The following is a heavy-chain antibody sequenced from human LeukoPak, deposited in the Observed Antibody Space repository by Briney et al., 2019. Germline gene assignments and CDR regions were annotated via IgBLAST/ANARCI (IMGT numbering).Heavy chain of an antibody. CDR1: GYSISSGYY. CDR2: INHSGST. J-gene: IGHJ5*02. V-gene: IGHV4-38-2*02. Sequence: SETLSLTCTVSGYSISSGYYWSWIRQPPGKGLEWIGEINHSGSTNYNPSLKSRVTISVDTSKNQFSLKLSSVTAADTAVYYCARLPGFYPYYGSGSYYRGWFDPWGQGTLVTVSS. CDR3: ARLPGFYPYYGSGSYYRGWFDP. D-gene: IGHD3-10*01.